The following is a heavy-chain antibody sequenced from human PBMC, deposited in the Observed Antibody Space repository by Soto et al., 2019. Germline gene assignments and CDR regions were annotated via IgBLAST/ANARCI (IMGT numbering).Heavy chain of an antibody. D-gene: IGHD6-6*01. CDR2: IYPGDSDI. J-gene: IGHJ5*01. V-gene: IGHV5-51*01. CDR3: ARRAYCSSSALYNWFDS. CDR1: GYTFTTSW. Sequence: PGESLKISCKGSGYTFTTSWIAWVRQMPGKGLEWMGIIYPGDSDIRYGPSFQGQVTISVDKSISTAFLQWSSLKASDTAIYYCARRAYCSSSALYNWFDSWGQGTLVTVSS.